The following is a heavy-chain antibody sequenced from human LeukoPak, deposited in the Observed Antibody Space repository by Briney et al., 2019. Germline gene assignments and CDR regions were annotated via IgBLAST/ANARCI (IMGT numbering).Heavy chain of an antibody. V-gene: IGHV5-51*01. CDR3: ARGKELRYFDWLSSPGAFDI. J-gene: IGHJ3*02. D-gene: IGHD3-9*01. CDR2: IYPGDSDT. CDR1: GYSFTSYW. Sequence: GESLKISCKGSGYSFTSYWIGWVRQMPGKGLEWMGIIYPGDSDTRYSPSFQGQVTISADKSISTAYLQWSSLKASDTAMYYCARGKELRYFDWLSSPGAFDIWGQGTMVTVSS.